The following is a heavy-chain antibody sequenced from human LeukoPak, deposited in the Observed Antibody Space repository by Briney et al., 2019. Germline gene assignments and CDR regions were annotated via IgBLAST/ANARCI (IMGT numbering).Heavy chain of an antibody. D-gene: IGHD6-13*01. Sequence: GGSLRLSCAASGFTVSSNYMNWVRQAPGKGLEWVSSISGGDATYYADSVKGRFAISRDNSKNTLYLHMNSLRGDDTAVYYCAKDSAAAAGSWNYYYGMDVWGQGTTVTVSS. CDR1: GFTVSSNY. J-gene: IGHJ6*02. CDR2: ISGGDAT. V-gene: IGHV3-53*01. CDR3: AKDSAAAAGSWNYYYGMDV.